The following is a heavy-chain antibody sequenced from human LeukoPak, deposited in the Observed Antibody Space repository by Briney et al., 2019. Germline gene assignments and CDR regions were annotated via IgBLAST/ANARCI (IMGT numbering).Heavy chain of an antibody. J-gene: IGHJ3*02. D-gene: IGHD3-10*01. V-gene: IGHV3-7*01. CDR1: GFTFSSYW. CDR2: IKQDGSEK. Sequence: GGSLRLSCAASGFTFSSYWMSWVRQAPGKGLEWVANIKQDGSEKYYVDSVKGRFTISRDNAKNSLYLQMNSLRAEDTAVYYCARVGLLWFGGADAFDIWGQGTMVTVSS. CDR3: ARVGLLWFGGADAFDI.